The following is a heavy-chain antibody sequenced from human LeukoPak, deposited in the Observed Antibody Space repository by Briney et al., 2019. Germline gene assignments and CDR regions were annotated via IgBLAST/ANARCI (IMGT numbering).Heavy chain of an antibody. Sequence: GGSLRLSCAASGFTFGSYSMNWVRQAPGKGLEWVSSISSSSSYIYYADSVKGRFTISRDNAKNSLYLQMNSLRAEDTAVYYCARGYCSSTSCYRFDPWGQGTLVTVSS. V-gene: IGHV3-21*01. CDR3: ARGYCSSTSCYRFDP. CDR2: ISSSSSYI. CDR1: GFTFGSYS. J-gene: IGHJ5*02. D-gene: IGHD2-2*02.